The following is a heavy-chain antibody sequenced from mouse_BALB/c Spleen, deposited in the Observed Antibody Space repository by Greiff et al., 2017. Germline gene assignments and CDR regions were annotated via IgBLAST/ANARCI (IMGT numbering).Heavy chain of an antibody. CDR1: GFTFSSYA. D-gene: IGHD2-4*01. Sequence: EVQGVESGGGLVKPGGSLKLSCAASGFTFSSYAMSWVRQTPEKRLEWVASISSGGSTYYPDSVKGRFTISRDNARNILYLQMSSLRSEDTAMYYCARGLDYDATGFAYWGQGTLVTVSA. V-gene: IGHV5-6-5*01. CDR2: ISSGGST. J-gene: IGHJ3*01. CDR3: ARGLDYDATGFAY.